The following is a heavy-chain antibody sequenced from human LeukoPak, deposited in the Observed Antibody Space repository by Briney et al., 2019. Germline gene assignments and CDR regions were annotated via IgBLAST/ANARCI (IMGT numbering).Heavy chain of an antibody. V-gene: IGHV4-39*07. D-gene: IGHD3-22*01. Sequence: SETLSLTCTVSGGSISSSSYYWGWIRQPPGKGLEWIGSIYTSGSTNYNPSLKSRVTISVDTSKNQFSLRLSSVTAADTAVYYCARTIETYYYDSSGPGGHYFDYWGQGTLVTVSS. J-gene: IGHJ4*02. CDR1: GGSISSSSYY. CDR2: IYTSGST. CDR3: ARTIETYYYDSSGPGGHYFDY.